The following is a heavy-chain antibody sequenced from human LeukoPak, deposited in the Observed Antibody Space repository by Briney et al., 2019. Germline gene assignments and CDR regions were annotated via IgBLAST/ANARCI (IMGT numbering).Heavy chain of an antibody. V-gene: IGHV1-18*01. CDR2: INTRSGDA. CDR1: GYIFTSYG. D-gene: IGHD2/OR15-2a*01. J-gene: IGHJ4*02. Sequence: ASVKVSCKASGYIFTSYGISWVRQAPGQGLEWMGWINTRSGDAQLAHSLQARVTMTTDTSTSTASMELGSLGSDDTAVYYCARDTDFSIDYWGQGSLVTVSS. CDR3: ARDTDFSIDY.